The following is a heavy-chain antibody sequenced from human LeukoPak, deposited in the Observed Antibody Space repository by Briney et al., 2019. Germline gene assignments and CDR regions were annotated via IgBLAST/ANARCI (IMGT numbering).Heavy chain of an antibody. Sequence: GGSLRLSCTASGFPFSGHWMHWARQLPGKGLVWVSRISPTGSTTSYADSVKGRFTISRDNAKSSLYLQMNVLRAEDTAVYYCVRHGDTDSCLANWGQGTLVTVSS. J-gene: IGHJ4*02. CDR1: GFPFSGHW. D-gene: IGHD2-2*01. V-gene: IGHV3-74*01. CDR3: VRHGDTDSCLAN. CDR2: ISPTGSTT.